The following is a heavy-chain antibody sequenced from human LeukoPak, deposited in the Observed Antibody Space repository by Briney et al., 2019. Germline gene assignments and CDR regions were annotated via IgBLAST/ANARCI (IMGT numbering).Heavy chain of an antibody. Sequence: GGSLRLSCAAPGFTFSSYSMNWVRQAPGKGLEWVSSISSSSSYIYYADSVKGRFTISRDNAKNSLYLQMNSLRAEDTAVYYCARDPDYGGNPGYFQHWGQGTLVTVSS. CDR2: ISSSSSYI. D-gene: IGHD4-23*01. CDR3: ARDPDYGGNPGYFQH. CDR1: GFTFSSYS. V-gene: IGHV3-21*01. J-gene: IGHJ1*01.